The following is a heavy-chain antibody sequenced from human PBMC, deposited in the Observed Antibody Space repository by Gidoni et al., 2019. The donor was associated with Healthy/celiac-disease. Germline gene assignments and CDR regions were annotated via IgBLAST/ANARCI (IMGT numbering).Heavy chain of an antibody. V-gene: IGHV3-30-3*01. J-gene: IGHJ4*02. D-gene: IGHD5-12*01. CDR2: ISYDGSNK. Sequence: QVQLVESGGGVVQPGRSLRLSCAASGFTFSSYAMHWVRQAPGKGLEWVAVISYDGSNKYYADSVKGRFTISRDNSKNTLYLQMNSLRAEDTAVYYCARGRYSGYDLFDYWGQGTLVTVSS. CDR3: ARGRYSGYDLFDY. CDR1: GFTFSSYA.